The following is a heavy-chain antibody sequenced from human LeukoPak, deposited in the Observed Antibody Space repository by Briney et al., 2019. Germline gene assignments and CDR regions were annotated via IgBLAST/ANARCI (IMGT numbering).Heavy chain of an antibody. Sequence: GGSLRLSCAASGFTFSSYDMHWVRQATGKGLEWVSAIGTAGDTYYPGSVKGRYTISRENAKNSLYLQMNSLRAGDTAVYYCARANPGGRDNMGIDYWGQGTLVTVSS. V-gene: IGHV3-13*01. CDR2: IGTAGDT. J-gene: IGHJ4*02. CDR3: ARANPGGRDNMGIDY. D-gene: IGHD2-8*02. CDR1: GFTFSSYD.